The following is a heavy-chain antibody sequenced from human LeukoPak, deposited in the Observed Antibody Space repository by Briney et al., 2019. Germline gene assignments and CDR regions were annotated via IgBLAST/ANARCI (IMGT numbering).Heavy chain of an antibody. J-gene: IGHJ5*02. CDR3: ARSRSGWFDP. Sequence: KSSETLSLTCTVSGGSISSSSYYWGWIRQPPGKGLEWIGSIYYSGSTYYNPSLKSRVTISVDTSKNQFSLKLSSETAADTAVYYCARSRSGWFDPWGQGTLVTVSS. CDR2: IYYSGST. D-gene: IGHD3-10*01. V-gene: IGHV4-39*01. CDR1: GGSISSSSYY.